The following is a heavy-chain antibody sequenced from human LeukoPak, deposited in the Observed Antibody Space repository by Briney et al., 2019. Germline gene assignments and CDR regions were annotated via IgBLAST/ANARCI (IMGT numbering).Heavy chain of an antibody. CDR1: GFTFNNHG. V-gene: IGHV3-33*03. CDR3: AKDKAPLYSGYDWDLDF. Sequence: GGSLRLSCAASGFTFNNHGMHWVRQAPGKGLEWVAVVWYDGSNKYYADSVKGRFTISRDNAKNSVYLQMNSLRAEDTALYYCAKDKAPLYSGYDWDLDFWGQGTMVTVSS. J-gene: IGHJ4*02. D-gene: IGHD5-12*01. CDR2: VWYDGSNK.